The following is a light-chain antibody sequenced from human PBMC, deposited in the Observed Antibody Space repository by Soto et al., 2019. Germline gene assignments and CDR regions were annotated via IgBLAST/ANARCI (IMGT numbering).Light chain of an antibody. CDR1: QSVSSGY. CDR2: GVS. Sequence: EIVLTQCPGTVSLSPRERATLSCRASQSVSSGYLAWYQHKPGQAPRLLIYGVSSRAPGIPDRFSGSGSGTDFTLTISRLEPEDFAVYYCQQYAASPRTFGQGTQVEVK. V-gene: IGKV3-20*01. CDR3: QQYAASPRT. J-gene: IGKJ1*01.